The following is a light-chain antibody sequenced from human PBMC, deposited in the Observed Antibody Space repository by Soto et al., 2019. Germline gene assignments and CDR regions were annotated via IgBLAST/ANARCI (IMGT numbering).Light chain of an antibody. CDR1: QGITSW. CDR2: AAS. Sequence: DIQMTQSPSSVSASVGDRVTISCRASQGITSWLAWYQQKPGRAPKLLIYAASTLQSGVPSRFSGSVSGTDGTITISSLKTEDGATYYCQQDTSFPRTFGQGTKVDIK. V-gene: IGKV1-12*01. CDR3: QQDTSFPRT. J-gene: IGKJ1*01.